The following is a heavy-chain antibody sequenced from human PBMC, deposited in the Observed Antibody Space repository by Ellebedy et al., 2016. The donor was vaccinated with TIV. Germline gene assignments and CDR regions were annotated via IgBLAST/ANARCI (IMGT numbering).Heavy chain of an antibody. CDR1: GFSFGSYW. J-gene: IGHJ4*02. CDR2: IKADGSGI. D-gene: IGHD7-27*01. CDR3: GRERWGLGDY. Sequence: PGGFLRLSCAAPGFSFGSYWMLWVRQPPGKGLEWVSRIKADGSGITYADSVRGQFTISRDNAKNTLYLQMDSLRVEDTAVYYCGRERWGLGDYWGQGTLVTVSS. V-gene: IGHV3-74*03.